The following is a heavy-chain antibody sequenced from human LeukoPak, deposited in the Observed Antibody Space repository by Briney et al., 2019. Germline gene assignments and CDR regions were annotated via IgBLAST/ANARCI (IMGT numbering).Heavy chain of an antibody. Sequence: PGGSLRLSCAASGFTFSRYGMHWVRQAPGKGLEWVAVISYDGSNKNYADSVKGRFTISRDNPKNTLFLQMNSLRAEDTAVYYCARDSRGSGSYPYYFDYWGQGTLVTVSS. CDR2: ISYDGSNK. CDR3: ARDSRGSGSYPYYFDY. CDR1: GFTFSRYG. D-gene: IGHD1-26*01. J-gene: IGHJ4*02. V-gene: IGHV3-30*19.